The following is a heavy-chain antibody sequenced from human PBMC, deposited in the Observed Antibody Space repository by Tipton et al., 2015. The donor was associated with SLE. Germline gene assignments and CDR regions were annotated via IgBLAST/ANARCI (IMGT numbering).Heavy chain of an antibody. V-gene: IGHV4-30-4*01. D-gene: IGHD2-15*01. Sequence: TLSLTCTVSGGSISSGDYYWSWIRQPPGKGLEWIGYIYYSGSTYYNPSLKSRVTISVDTSKNQFSLKLSSVTAADTAVYYCARDLEECSGGSCYSDYWGQGTLVTVSS. J-gene: IGHJ4*02. CDR2: IYYSGST. CDR3: ARDLEECSGGSCYSDY. CDR1: GGSISSGDYY.